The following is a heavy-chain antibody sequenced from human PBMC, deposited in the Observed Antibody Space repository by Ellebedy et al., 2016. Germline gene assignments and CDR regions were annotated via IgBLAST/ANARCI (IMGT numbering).Heavy chain of an antibody. D-gene: IGHD6-19*01. CDR3: ARRGAVAGHFDF. CDR2: ISPSGGST. Sequence: ASVKVSXXASGYTFTSYDINWVRQATGQGLEWMGIISPSGGSTSYAQKFQGRVTMTRDTSTSTVYMELSSLRSEDTAVYYCARRGAVAGHFDFWGQGTLITVSS. CDR1: GYTFTSYD. J-gene: IGHJ4*02. V-gene: IGHV1-46*01.